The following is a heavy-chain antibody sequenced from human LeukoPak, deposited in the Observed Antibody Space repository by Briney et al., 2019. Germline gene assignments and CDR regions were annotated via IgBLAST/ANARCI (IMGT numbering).Heavy chain of an antibody. D-gene: IGHD1-26*01. J-gene: IGHJ4*02. Sequence: GGSLRLSCAASGFTFDDYAMHWVRQAPGKGLEWVSGISWNSGSIGYADSVKGRFTISRDNAKNSLYLQMNRLRAEDTALYYCASCQAIQSYSGSCPFGYWGQETLVTVSS. V-gene: IGHV3-9*01. CDR1: GFTFDDYA. CDR2: ISWNSGSI. CDR3: ASCQAIQSYSGSCPFGY.